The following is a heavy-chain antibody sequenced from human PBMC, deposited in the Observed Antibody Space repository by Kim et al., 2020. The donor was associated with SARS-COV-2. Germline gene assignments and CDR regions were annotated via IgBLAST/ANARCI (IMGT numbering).Heavy chain of an antibody. CDR3: AESGHYDSSGYPDY. V-gene: IGHV3-30*01. Sequence: ADSGKGRFTISRDNSKNTLYLQMNSLRAEDTAVYYCAESGHYDSSGYPDYWGQGTLVTVSS. D-gene: IGHD3-22*01. J-gene: IGHJ4*02.